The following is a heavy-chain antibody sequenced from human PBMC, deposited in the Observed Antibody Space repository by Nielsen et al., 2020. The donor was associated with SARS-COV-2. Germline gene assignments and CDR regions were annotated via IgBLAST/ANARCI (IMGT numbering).Heavy chain of an antibody. Sequence: ASVKVSCKASGYTFTSYDINWVRQATGQGLEWMGWMNPNSGNTGYAQKFQGRVTMTRNTSISTAYMELSSLRSEDTAVYYCARYYDSSGYYWDYYYYYGMDVWGQGTTVTVPS. V-gene: IGHV1-8*01. J-gene: IGHJ6*02. CDR3: ARYYDSSGYYWDYYYYYGMDV. D-gene: IGHD3-22*01. CDR1: GYTFTSYD. CDR2: MNPNSGNT.